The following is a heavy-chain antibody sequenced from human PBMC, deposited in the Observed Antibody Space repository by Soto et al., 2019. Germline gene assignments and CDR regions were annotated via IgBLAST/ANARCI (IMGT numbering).Heavy chain of an antibody. J-gene: IGHJ6*02. CDR1: GVTFSNVW. D-gene: IGHD3-22*01. Sequence: EVQLVESGGGLVKPGGSLRLSCTASGVTFSNVWMNWVRQAPGKGLEWVGRIKSKSDDETTDYAAPVKGRFNISREDSKNTLYLQMNSLKTEDTAVYYCTTGLTYYYDTSGHYWAGAMDVWGQGITFTVSS. V-gene: IGHV3-15*01. CDR3: TTGLTYYYDTSGHYWAGAMDV. CDR2: IKSKSDDETT.